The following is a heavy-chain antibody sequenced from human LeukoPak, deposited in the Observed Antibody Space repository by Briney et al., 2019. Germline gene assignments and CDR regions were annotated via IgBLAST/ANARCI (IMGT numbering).Heavy chain of an antibody. CDR2: INHSGST. V-gene: IGHV4-34*01. D-gene: IGHD1-7*01. CDR3: ARDSTGTNDY. Sequence: SETLSLTCAVYGGSFSGYYWSWIRQPPGKGLEWIGEINHSGSTNYNPSLKSRVTISVDTSKNQFSLKLSSVTAADTAVYYCARDSTGTNDYWGQGTLITVSS. J-gene: IGHJ4*02. CDR1: GGSFSGYY.